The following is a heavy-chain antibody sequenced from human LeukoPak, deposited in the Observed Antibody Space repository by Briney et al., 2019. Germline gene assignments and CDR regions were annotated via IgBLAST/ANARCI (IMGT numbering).Heavy chain of an antibody. CDR3: AQSRITGTTDWFDP. D-gene: IGHD1-7*01. CDR2: IDPSDSYT. Sequence: GESLRISCKGSGYRFTSYWISWVRQMPGKRLEWMGRIDPSDSYTNYGPSFQGHVTISADKSISTVYLQWSSLKASDNAMYYCAQSRITGTTDWFDPWGQGTLVTVSS. J-gene: IGHJ5*02. V-gene: IGHV5-10-1*01. CDR1: GYRFTSYW.